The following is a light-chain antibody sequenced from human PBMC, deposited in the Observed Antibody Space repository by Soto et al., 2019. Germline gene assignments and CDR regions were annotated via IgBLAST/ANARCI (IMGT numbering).Light chain of an antibody. CDR3: QQYESLPYT. V-gene: IGKV1-33*01. CDR2: DAS. CDR1: RDVGNY. J-gene: IGKJ2*01. Sequence: DIQRTQSPSSLAASVGDKITISCQARRDVGNYVNGYQQKPGKAPKILIYDASNLETGVPSRFSGSGSGTHFTFTISSLQPEDFATYYCQQYESLPYTFGQGTKVEI.